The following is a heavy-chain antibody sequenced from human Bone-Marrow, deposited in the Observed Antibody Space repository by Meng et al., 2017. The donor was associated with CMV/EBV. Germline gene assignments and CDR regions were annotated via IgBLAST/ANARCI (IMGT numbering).Heavy chain of an antibody. Sequence: SVKVSCKASGYTFTSYYMHWVRQAPGQGLEWMGGIIPILGIANYAQKFQGRVTITADKSTSTAYMELSSLRSEDTAVYYCARGFGVVTAYFDYWGQGTLVTVSS. CDR1: GYTFTSYY. CDR2: IIPILGIA. D-gene: IGHD3-3*01. J-gene: IGHJ4*02. V-gene: IGHV1-69*10. CDR3: ARGFGVVTAYFDY.